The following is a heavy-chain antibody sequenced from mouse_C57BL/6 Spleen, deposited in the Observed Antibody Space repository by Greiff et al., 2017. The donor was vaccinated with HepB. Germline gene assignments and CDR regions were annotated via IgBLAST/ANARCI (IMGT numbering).Heavy chain of an antibody. Sequence: QVQLKESGAELVKPGASVKISCKASGYAFSSYWMNWVKQRPGKGLEWIGQIYPGDGDTNYNGKFKGKATLTADKSSSTAYMQLSSLTSEDSAVYFGARVGLDWDYFDYWGQGTTLTVSS. D-gene: IGHD4-1*01. J-gene: IGHJ2*01. CDR3: ARVGLDWDYFDY. CDR1: GYAFSSYW. CDR2: IYPGDGDT. V-gene: IGHV1-80*01.